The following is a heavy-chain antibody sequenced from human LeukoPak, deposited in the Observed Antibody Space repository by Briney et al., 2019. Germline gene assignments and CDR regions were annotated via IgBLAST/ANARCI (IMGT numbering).Heavy chain of an antibody. CDR1: GFTFSTYS. CDR3: ARDPTAAGVGATTGLDY. D-gene: IGHD1-26*01. J-gene: IGHJ4*02. Sequence: GGSLRLSCAASGFTFSTYSMNWVRQAPGKGLEWVSYIISGSSTIYYADSVKGRFTISRDNAKNSLYLQMNSLRAEDTAVYYCARDPTAAGVGATTGLDYWGQGTLVTVSS. V-gene: IGHV3-48*01. CDR2: IISGSSTI.